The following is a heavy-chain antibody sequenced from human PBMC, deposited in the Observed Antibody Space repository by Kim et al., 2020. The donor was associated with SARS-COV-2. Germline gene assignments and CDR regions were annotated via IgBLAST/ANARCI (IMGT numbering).Heavy chain of an antibody. D-gene: IGHD4-4*01. J-gene: IGHJ4*02. CDR3: ARGPQTSNPRVDYYFDY. CDR2: IYYSGST. Sequence: SETLSLTCTVSGGSISSGGYYWSWIRQHPGKGLEWIGYIYYSGSTYYNPSLKSRVTISVDTSKNQFSLKLSSVTAADTAVYYCARGPQTSNPRVDYYFDYWGQGTLVTVSS. CDR1: GGSISSGGYY. V-gene: IGHV4-31*03.